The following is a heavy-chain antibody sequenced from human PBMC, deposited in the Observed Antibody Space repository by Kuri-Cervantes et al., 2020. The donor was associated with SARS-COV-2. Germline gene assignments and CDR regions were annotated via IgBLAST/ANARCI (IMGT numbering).Heavy chain of an antibody. CDR1: GFTFSSYS. Sequence: GESLKISCAASGFTFSSYSMNWVRQAPGKGLEWVSGISGSGGTTYYADSVKGRFTISRDNSNNTLYLQMNSLRAEDTAVYYCAKAESSGYLYYFDYWGQGTLVTVSS. J-gene: IGHJ4*02. D-gene: IGHD3-22*01. CDR2: ISGSGGTT. V-gene: IGHV3-23*01. CDR3: AKAESSGYLYYFDY.